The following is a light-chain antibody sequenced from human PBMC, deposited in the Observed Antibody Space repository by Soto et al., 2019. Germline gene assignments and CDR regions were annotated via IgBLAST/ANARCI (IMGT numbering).Light chain of an antibody. J-gene: IGKJ1*01. CDR3: QQYNVYSWT. CDR1: QTISSW. Sequence: DIQMTQSPSTLSRSVGARVTITCRASQTISSWLAWYQQKPGKAPKLLIYKASTLKSGVPARFGGSGSGTEFTLTISSLQPDDFATYYCQQYNVYSWTFGQGTKVDIK. V-gene: IGKV1-5*03. CDR2: KAS.